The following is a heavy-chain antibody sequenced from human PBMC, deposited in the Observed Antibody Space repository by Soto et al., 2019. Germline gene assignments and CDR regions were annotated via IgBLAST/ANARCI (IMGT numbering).Heavy chain of an antibody. CDR2: INHSGST. CDR1: GGSFSGYY. V-gene: IGHV4-34*01. J-gene: IGHJ4*02. Sequence: TLSLTCAVYGGSFSGYYWSWIRQPPGKGLEWIGEINHSGSTNYNPSLKSRVTISVDTSKNQFSLKLSSVTAADTAVYYCARGAVSDYWGQGTLVTVSS. D-gene: IGHD3-16*02. CDR3: ARGAVSDY.